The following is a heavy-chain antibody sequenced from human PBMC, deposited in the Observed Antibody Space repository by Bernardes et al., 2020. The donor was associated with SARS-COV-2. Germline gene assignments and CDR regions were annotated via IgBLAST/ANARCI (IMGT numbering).Heavy chain of an antibody. J-gene: IGHJ4*02. Sequence: SEPLSLTCAVYGGSLSGYYWNWIRQPPGKGLEWIGEINYSGSTNYNPSLKSRVTISVDTSKNQFSLKLNSVTAADTAVYYCARGSLQFLFTQRYFFDHWGQGTLVTVSS. D-gene: IGHD3-3*01. CDR1: GGSLSGYY. V-gene: IGHV4-34*01. CDR2: INYSGST. CDR3: ARGSLQFLFTQRYFFDH.